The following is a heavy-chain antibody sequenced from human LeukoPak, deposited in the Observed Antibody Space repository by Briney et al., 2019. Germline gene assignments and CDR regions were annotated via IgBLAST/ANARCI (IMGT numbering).Heavy chain of an antibody. CDR2: IYYSGST. CDR1: GGSISSYY. J-gene: IGHJ6*02. D-gene: IGHD3-3*01. V-gene: IGHV4-59*01. Sequence: SETLSLTCTVSGGSISSYYWSWIRQPPGKGLEWIGYIYYSGSTNYNPSLKSRVTISVDTSKNQSSLKLSSVTAADTAVYYCARDRATIFGVAGGYYYYGMDVWGQGTTVTVS. CDR3: ARDRATIFGVAGGYYYYGMDV.